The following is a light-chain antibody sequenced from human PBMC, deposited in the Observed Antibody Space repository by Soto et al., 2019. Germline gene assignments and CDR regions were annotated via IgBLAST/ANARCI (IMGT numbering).Light chain of an antibody. CDR1: QSVSSRY. V-gene: IGKV3-20*01. CDR3: QQYGSSTIT. CDR2: GAS. J-gene: IGKJ5*01. Sequence: ESVLPEAQGTLYLSPGERATLSCRASQSVSSRYLAWYQQKPCQAPSLLMYGASSRAPGIPDRFSGTKSGTDFTLTIRRLQHEDAAVYYRQQYGSSTITFGQGTRLEIK.